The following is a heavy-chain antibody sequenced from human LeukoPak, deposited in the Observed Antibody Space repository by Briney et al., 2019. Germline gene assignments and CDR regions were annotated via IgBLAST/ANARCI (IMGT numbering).Heavy chain of an antibody. V-gene: IGHV4-59*08. CDR3: ASLGYSYGPVNF. J-gene: IGHJ4*02. CDR2: IHYSGST. CDR1: GGSISSYY. Sequence: SETLSLTCTVSGGSISSYYWSWIRQPPGKGLEWIGYIHYSGSTNYDPSLKSRVTISVDTSKSQFSLKLSSVTAADTAVYYCASLGYSYGPVNFWGQGTLVTVSS. D-gene: IGHD5-18*01.